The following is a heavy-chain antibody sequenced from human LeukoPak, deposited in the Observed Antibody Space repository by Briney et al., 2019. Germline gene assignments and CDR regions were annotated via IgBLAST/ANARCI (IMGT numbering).Heavy chain of an antibody. CDR1: GFTFSSYA. V-gene: IGHV3-23*01. D-gene: IGHD3-3*01. CDR2: ISGSGGST. J-gene: IGHJ4*02. Sequence: GGSLRLSCAASGFTFSSYAMSWVRQAPGKGLEWVSAISGSGGSTYYADSVKGRFTISRDNSKNTLYLQMNSLRAEDTAVYYCAKDIRFLEWLSIPYYFDYWGQGTLVTASS. CDR3: AKDIRFLEWLSIPYYFDY.